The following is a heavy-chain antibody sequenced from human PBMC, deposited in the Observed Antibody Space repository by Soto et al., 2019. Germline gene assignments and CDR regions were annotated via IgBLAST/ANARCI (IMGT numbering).Heavy chain of an antibody. J-gene: IGHJ6*02. V-gene: IGHV3-33*01. CDR1: GFTFSSFG. CDR3: ARDASYYSLWSGYYPSRNGMDV. CDR2: IWYDGSKK. Sequence: QVQVVESGGGVVQPGRSLRLSCAASGFTFSSFGMHWVRQAPGKGLEWVSLIWYDGSKKSYGDSVKCRFTISRDNSRNTVYLQMNSLSADDTAVYYCARDASYYSLWSGYYPSRNGMDVWGQGTTVTVSS. D-gene: IGHD3-3*01.